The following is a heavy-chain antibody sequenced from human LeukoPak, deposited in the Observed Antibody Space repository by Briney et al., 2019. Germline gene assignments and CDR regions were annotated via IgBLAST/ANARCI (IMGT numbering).Heavy chain of an antibody. CDR3: AREGIYGDYYYYYYKDV. CDR1: GGSISSNSYY. J-gene: IGHJ6*03. D-gene: IGHD4-17*01. CDR2: IYYSGST. Sequence: KPSETLSLTCTVSGGSISSNSYYWGWIRQPPGKGLEWIGSIYYSGSTYYNPSLKSRVTISVDTSKNQFSLKLSSVTAADTAVYYCAREGIYGDYYYYYYKDVWGKGTTLTISS. V-gene: IGHV4-39*07.